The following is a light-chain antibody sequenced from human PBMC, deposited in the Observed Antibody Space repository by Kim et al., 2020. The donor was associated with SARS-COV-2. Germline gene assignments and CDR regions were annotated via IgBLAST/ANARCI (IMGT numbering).Light chain of an antibody. CDR1: SLRTFY. CDR2: GQD. J-gene: IGLJ3*02. V-gene: IGLV3-19*01. Sequence: SVALGQTVRFTCRGDSLRTFYASWYPQRPGQAPVLVIYGQDSRPSGIPDRFSGSTSGNTASLTITGAQAEDEADYYCHSRDSSGGVFGGGTQLTVL. CDR3: HSRDSSGGV.